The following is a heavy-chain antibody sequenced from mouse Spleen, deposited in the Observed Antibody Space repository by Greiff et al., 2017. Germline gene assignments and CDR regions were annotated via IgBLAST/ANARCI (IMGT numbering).Heavy chain of an antibody. CDR3: TRDENPYWYFDV. Sequence: EVKVEESGEGLVKPGGSLKLSCAASGFTFSSYAMSWVRQTPEKRLEWVAYISSGGDYIYYADTVKGRFTISRDNARNTLYLQMSSLKSEDTAMYYCTRDENPYWYFDVWGTGTTVTVSS. V-gene: IGHV5-9-1*02. J-gene: IGHJ1*03. CDR1: GFTFSSYA. CDR2: ISSGGDYI.